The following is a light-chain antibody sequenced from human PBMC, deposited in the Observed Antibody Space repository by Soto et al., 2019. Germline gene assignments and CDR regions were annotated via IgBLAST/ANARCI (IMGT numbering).Light chain of an antibody. CDR3: QQYYSNPGT. V-gene: IGKV4-1*01. CDR1: QSVLYSSNNNNY. J-gene: IGKJ1*01. Sequence: DIVMTQSPDSLAVSLGERATINCKSSQSVLYSSNNNNYLAWYQQKPGQPPKLLIYWASTRESGVPDRFIGGGSGTDFTLTISSLQAEDVAVYYCQQYYSNPGTFGQGTKVEIK. CDR2: WAS.